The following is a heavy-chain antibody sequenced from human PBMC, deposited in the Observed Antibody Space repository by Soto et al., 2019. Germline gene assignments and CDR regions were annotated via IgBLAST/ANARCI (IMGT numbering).Heavy chain of an antibody. CDR3: AAGGVLPRYY. Sequence: PSETLSLTCAVSGGSISSGGYSWSWIRQPPGKGLEWIGYIYHSGSTYYNPSLKSRVTISVDGSKNQFSLKLSSVTAADTAVYYCAAGGVLPRYYWGQGTLVTVSS. J-gene: IGHJ4*02. V-gene: IGHV4-30-2*01. CDR2: IYHSGST. CDR1: GGSISSGGYS. D-gene: IGHD2-15*01.